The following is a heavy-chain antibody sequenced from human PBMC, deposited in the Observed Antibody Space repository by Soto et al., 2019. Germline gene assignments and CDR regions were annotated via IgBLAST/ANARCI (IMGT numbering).Heavy chain of an antibody. CDR3: ARGRLFWYRSAIPPGRIDY. CDR2: MNPNSGNT. Sequence: GASVKVSCKASGYTFTSYDINWVRQATGQGLEWMGWMNPNSGNTGYAQKFQGRVTMTRNTSISTAYMELSSLRSEDTAVYYCARGRLFWYRSAIPPGRIDYWGQGTLVTVSS. J-gene: IGHJ4*02. V-gene: IGHV1-8*01. D-gene: IGHD2-2*02. CDR1: GYTFTSYD.